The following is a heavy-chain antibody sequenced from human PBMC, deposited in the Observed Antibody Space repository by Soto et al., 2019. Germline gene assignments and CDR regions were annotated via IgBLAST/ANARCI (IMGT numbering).Heavy chain of an antibody. CDR3: ARDSGYYYGSGSVDY. CDR2: ISAYNGNT. J-gene: IGHJ4*02. Sequence: QVQLVQSGAEVKKPGASVKVSCKASGYTFTSYGISWVRQAPGQGLEWMGWISAYNGNTNYAQKLQGRVTMTTDTSTSTADMELRSLRSDDTAVYYCARDSGYYYGSGSVDYWGQGTLVTVSS. CDR1: GYTFTSYG. V-gene: IGHV1-18*01. D-gene: IGHD3-10*01.